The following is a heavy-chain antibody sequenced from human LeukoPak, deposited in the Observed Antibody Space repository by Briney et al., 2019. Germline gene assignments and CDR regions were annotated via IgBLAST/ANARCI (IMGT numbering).Heavy chain of an antibody. CDR1: GYTFSSYG. D-gene: IGHD3-16*02. CDR3: AREEYVWGSYRDVDY. CDR2: ISAYNGNT. Sequence: ASVRVSCKASGYTFSSYGITWVRQAPGQGLEGMGWISAYNGNTNYAQKIQDRVTMTTDTYTSTAYMELRRLRADDTAVYYCAREEYVWGSYRDVDYWGQGTLVTVSS. V-gene: IGHV1-18*01. J-gene: IGHJ4*02.